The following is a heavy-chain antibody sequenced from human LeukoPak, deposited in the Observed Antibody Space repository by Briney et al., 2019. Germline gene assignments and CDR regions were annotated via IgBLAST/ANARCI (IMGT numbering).Heavy chain of an antibody. J-gene: IGHJ4*02. Sequence: ASVKVSCKASGYTFIAYYMHWVRQAPGQGLEWMGWINPNSGGTEYAQKFQGRVTMTRDTSISTAYMELSRLRSDDTAVYYCARDHASCSGGSCYLLENWGQGTLVTVSS. V-gene: IGHV1-2*02. CDR1: GYTFIAYY. D-gene: IGHD2-15*01. CDR3: ARDHASCSGGSCYLLEN. CDR2: INPNSGGT.